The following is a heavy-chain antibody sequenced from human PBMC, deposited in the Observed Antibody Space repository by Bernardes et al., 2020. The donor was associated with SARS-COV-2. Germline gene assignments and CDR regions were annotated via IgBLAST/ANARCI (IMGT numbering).Heavy chain of an antibody. Sequence: AETLSLSCTVSGGPISSSSYYWAWLPQPPGKGLERIGSIYYSGSTYYNPSLKSRVTISVDTSKTQFSLKLSSVTAADTAVYYCARHGCSSTSCYWRNWFDPWCQGTLVTVSS. CDR2: IYYSGST. D-gene: IGHD2-2*01. CDR3: ARHGCSSTSCYWRNWFDP. V-gene: IGHV4-39*01. J-gene: IGHJ5*02. CDR1: GGPISSSSYY.